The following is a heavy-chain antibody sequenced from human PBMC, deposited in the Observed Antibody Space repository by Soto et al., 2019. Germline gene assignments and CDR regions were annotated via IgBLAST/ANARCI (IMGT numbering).Heavy chain of an antibody. CDR1: GFTFSSYG. J-gene: IGHJ3*02. Sequence: GGSLRLSCAASGFTFSSYGMHWVRQAPGKGLEWVAVISYDGSNKYYADSVKGRFTISGDNSKNTLYLQMNSLRAEDTAVYYCAKELLWFGDPDAFDIWGQGTMVTVSS. CDR3: AKELLWFGDPDAFDI. CDR2: ISYDGSNK. D-gene: IGHD3-10*01. V-gene: IGHV3-30*18.